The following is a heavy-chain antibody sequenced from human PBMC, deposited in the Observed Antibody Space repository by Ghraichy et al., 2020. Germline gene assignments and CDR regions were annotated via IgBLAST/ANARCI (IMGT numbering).Heavy chain of an antibody. Sequence: GESLNISCKGSGYSFTSYWIGWVRQMPGKGLEWMGIIYPGDSDTRYSPSFQGQVTISADKSISTAYLQWSSLKASDTAMYYCARQGHDSSGYYPIGFWGQGTLVTVSS. CDR3: ARQGHDSSGYYPIGF. CDR2: IYPGDSDT. CDR1: GYSFTSYW. J-gene: IGHJ4*02. D-gene: IGHD3-22*01. V-gene: IGHV5-51*01.